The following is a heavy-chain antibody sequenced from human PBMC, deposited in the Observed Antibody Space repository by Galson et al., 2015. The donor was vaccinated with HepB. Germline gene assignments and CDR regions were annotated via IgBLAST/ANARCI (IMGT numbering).Heavy chain of an antibody. J-gene: IGHJ4*02. V-gene: IGHV3-15*07. CDR1: GFTFSNAW. CDR2: IKSKTDGGTT. CDR3: TTDNGDYGDSPFGY. D-gene: IGHD4-17*01. Sequence: SLRLSCAASGFTFSNAWMNWVRQAPGKGLEWVGRIKSKTDGGTTDYTAPVKGRFTISRDDSKNTLYLQMNSLKTEDTAVYYCTTDNGDYGDSPFGYWGQGTLVTVSS.